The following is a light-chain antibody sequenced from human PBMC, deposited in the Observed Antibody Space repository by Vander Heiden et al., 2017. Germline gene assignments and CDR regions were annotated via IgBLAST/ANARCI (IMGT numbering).Light chain of an antibody. CDR2: GAS. Sequence: EIVFTQSPGTLSLSPGERASLSSRASQNVSSSYLAWYQQKPGQASRLLIYGASSRATGIPDRFSGSGSGTDFTLTISRLEPEDFAVYYCQQYDSSPWTFGQGTKVEIK. CDR1: QNVSSSY. V-gene: IGKV3-20*01. J-gene: IGKJ1*01. CDR3: QQYDSSPWT.